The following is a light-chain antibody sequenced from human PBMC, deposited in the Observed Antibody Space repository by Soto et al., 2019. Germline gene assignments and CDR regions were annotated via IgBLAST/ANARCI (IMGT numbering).Light chain of an antibody. CDR1: SSDVGSYNR. Sequence: QSALTQPPSVSGSPGQSVTISCTGTSSDVGSYNRVSWYQQPPGTAPKLMIYEVRHRPSGVPDRFSGSKSGNTASLTISGLQAEDEADYYCSSYTSISTFVFGTGTKLNVL. CDR2: EVR. J-gene: IGLJ1*01. V-gene: IGLV2-18*02. CDR3: SSYTSISTFV.